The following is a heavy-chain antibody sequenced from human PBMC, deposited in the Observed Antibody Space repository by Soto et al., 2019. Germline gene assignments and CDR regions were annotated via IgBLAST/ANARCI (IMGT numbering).Heavy chain of an antibody. CDR1: GFTFSSYA. Sequence: GGSLRLSCAASGFTFSSYAMSWVRQAPGKGLEWVSAISGSGGSTYYADSVKGRFTISRDNSKNTLYLQMNSLRAEDTAVYYCAKNGADRITIFGVVIILFDYWGQGTLVTVSS. J-gene: IGHJ4*02. D-gene: IGHD3-3*01. CDR2: ISGSGGST. V-gene: IGHV3-23*01. CDR3: AKNGADRITIFGVVIILFDY.